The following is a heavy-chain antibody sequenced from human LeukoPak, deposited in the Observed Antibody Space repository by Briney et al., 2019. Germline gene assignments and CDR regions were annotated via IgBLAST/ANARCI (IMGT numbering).Heavy chain of an antibody. D-gene: IGHD2-15*01. CDR2: ISSSSNTK. CDR3: ARGGTYRPDY. CDR1: GFTFSNYG. J-gene: IGHJ4*02. V-gene: IGHV3-48*04. Sequence: PGGSLRLSCAASGFTFSNYGVNWVRQAPGKGLEWVSYISSSSNTKNYADSVKGRFTISRDNAKSSLYLQMNSLRVEDTAVHYCARGGTYRPDYWGQGTLVTVSS.